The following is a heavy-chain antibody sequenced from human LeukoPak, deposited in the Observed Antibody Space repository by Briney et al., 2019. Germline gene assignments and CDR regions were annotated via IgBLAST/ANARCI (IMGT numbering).Heavy chain of an antibody. V-gene: IGHV3-23*01. Sequence: GGSLRLSCAASGFNFANHAMSWVRQTAGKGLEWVSAISGGGDITYYADSVKGRFTISRDNSKDTLFLQMHSLRPGDTAVYYCAPPPEAADFLWGQGTLVTVSS. J-gene: IGHJ4*02. CDR2: ISGGGDIT. CDR3: APPPEAADFL. D-gene: IGHD2/OR15-2a*01. CDR1: GFNFANHA.